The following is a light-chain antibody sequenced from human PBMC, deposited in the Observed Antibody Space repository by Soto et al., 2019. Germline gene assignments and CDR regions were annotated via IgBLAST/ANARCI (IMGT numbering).Light chain of an antibody. CDR2: DVT. Sequence: QPVLTQPASVSGSPGQSITISCTGTSSDVGAYNYVSWYLQHPGKAPKLLIYDVTDRPSGVSNRFSGSKSGNTASLTISGLQAEDEADYYCSSYTNTGTLVFGGGTKLTVL. J-gene: IGLJ2*01. V-gene: IGLV2-14*01. CDR3: SSYTNTGTLV. CDR1: SSDVGAYNY.